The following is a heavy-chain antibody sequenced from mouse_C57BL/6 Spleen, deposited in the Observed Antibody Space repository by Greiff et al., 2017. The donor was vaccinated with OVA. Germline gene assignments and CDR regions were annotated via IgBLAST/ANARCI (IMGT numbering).Heavy chain of an antibody. V-gene: IGHV14-4*01. D-gene: IGHD1-1*01. CDR2: IDPENGDT. CDR3: TPYYYGSSSFAY. CDR1: GFNIKDDY. J-gene: IGHJ3*01. Sequence: VQLQQSGAELVRPGASVKLSCTASGFNIKDDYMHWVKQRPEQGLEWIGWIDPENGDTAYASKFQGKATITADTSSNTAYLQLSSLTSEDTAVDYCTPYYYGSSSFAYWGQGTLVTVSA.